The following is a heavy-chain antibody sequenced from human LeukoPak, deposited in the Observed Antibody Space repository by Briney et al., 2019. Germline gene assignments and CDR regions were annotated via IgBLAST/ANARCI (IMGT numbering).Heavy chain of an antibody. V-gene: IGHV1-46*01. J-gene: IGHJ5*02. CDR3: ARASTWDHAMVRGVTVFDNWFDP. D-gene: IGHD3-10*01. CDR2: INPSGGST. Sequence: GASVKVSCKASGYTFTSYDINWVRQATGQGLEWMGIINPSGGSTSYAQKFQGRVTMTRDTSTSTVYMELSSLRSEDTAVYYCARASTWDHAMVRGVTVFDNWFDPWGQGTLVTVSS. CDR1: GYTFTSYD.